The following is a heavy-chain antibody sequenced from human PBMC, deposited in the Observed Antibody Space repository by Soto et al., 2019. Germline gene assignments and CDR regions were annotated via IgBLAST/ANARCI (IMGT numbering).Heavy chain of an antibody. D-gene: IGHD3-16*02. Sequence: ASVKVSCKASGYTFTGYYMHWVRQAPGQGLEWMGWINPNSGGTNYAQKFQGRVTMTRDTSISTAYMELSRLRSDDTAVYYCARDRDYVWGSYPENRFDPWGQGTLVTVSS. CDR1: GYTFTGYY. J-gene: IGHJ5*02. V-gene: IGHV1-2*02. CDR2: INPNSGGT. CDR3: ARDRDYVWGSYPENRFDP.